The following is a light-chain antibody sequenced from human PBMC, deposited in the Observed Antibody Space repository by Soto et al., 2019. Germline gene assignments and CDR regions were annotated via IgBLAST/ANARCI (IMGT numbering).Light chain of an antibody. Sequence: DIQMTQSPSTLSASVGDRVTITCRASQSIDSWLAWFQQKPGKAPKLLIYKASNLEREVPSRFSGSGSGTEYSITISSLQPDDFATYYCYKDNGYSYTFGQGTKLEIK. CDR1: QSIDSW. CDR3: YKDNGYSYT. J-gene: IGKJ2*01. V-gene: IGKV1-5*03. CDR2: KAS.